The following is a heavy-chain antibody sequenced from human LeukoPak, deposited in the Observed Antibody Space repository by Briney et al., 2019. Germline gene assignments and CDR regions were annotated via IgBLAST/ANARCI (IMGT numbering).Heavy chain of an antibody. CDR2: INRDGSST. CDR3: ASSGWYPYYFDY. Sequence: PGGSLRLSCAASGFTFSSYWMHWVRQGPGKGLVWVSRINRDGSSTSYADSVKGRFTISRDNAKNTLYLQMNSLRAEDTAVYYCASSGWYPYYFDYWGQGTLVTVSS. D-gene: IGHD2-15*01. CDR1: GFTFSSYW. J-gene: IGHJ4*02. V-gene: IGHV3-74*01.